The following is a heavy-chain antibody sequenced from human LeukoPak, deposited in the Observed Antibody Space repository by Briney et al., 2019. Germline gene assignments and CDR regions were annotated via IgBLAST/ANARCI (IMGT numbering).Heavy chain of an antibody. CDR1: GFTFSSYG. Sequence: GESLRLFCAASGFTFSSYGMHWVRQAPGKGLEWVAFIRYDGSDKYYADFVKGRFTISRDNSKNTLYLQMNSLTTEDTAVYYCAIQPGTTVRGDYWGQGTLVTVSS. CDR3: AIQPGTTVRGDY. V-gene: IGHV3-30*02. D-gene: IGHD1/OR15-1a*01. CDR2: IRYDGSDK. J-gene: IGHJ4*02.